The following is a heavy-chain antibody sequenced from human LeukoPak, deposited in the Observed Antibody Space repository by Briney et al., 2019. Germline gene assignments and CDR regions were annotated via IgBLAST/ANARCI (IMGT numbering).Heavy chain of an antibody. V-gene: IGHV3-48*03. CDR1: GFTFSSYE. Sequence: GGSLRLSCAASGFTFSSYEMNWVRQAPGKGLEWVSYISSSAGTTYYADSVKGRFTISRDNSKNTLYLQMNSLRAEDTAVYYCAKDIFPTTEYYYDTSGPVDYWGQGTLVTVSS. CDR3: AKDIFPTTEYYYDTSGPVDY. J-gene: IGHJ4*02. CDR2: ISSSAGTT. D-gene: IGHD3-22*01.